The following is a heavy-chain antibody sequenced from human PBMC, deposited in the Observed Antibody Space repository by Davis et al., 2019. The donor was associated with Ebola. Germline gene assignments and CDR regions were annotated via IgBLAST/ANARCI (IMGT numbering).Heavy chain of an antibody. D-gene: IGHD5-12*01. J-gene: IGHJ4*02. Sequence: SETLSFTCTVSGGSISSYYWSWIRQPPGKGLEWIGYIYYSGSTNYNPSLKSRVTISVDTSKNQFSLKLSSVTAADTAVYYCASSDHIVATIGNFDYWGQGTLVTVSS. CDR2: IYYSGST. CDR1: GGSISSYY. V-gene: IGHV4-59*08. CDR3: ASSDHIVATIGNFDY.